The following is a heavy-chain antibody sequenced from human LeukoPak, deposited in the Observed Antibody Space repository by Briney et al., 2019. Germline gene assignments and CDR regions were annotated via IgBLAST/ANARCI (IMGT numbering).Heavy chain of an antibody. Sequence: ASVKVSCKXSGYTFTSYGISWGRQAPGQGGEWRGWISAYNGNTKYEKKQQGRVTMTTDTSTSTAYMELRSLRSDDTAVYYCARGPLTGWLQFDIWGQGTMVTVSS. D-gene: IGHD5-24*01. CDR2: ISAYNGNT. CDR1: GYTFTSYG. CDR3: ARGPLTGWLQFDI. J-gene: IGHJ3*02. V-gene: IGHV1-18*01.